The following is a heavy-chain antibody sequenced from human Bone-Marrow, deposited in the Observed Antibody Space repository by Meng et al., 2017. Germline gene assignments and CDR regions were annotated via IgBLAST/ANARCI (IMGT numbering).Heavy chain of an antibody. Sequence: QGQGVQSGAEVKKPGASGKVSCKVSDYTLTSDGFSWVRQAPGQGLQWMGWINIYNGITNYGRNFQGRVTLTTDTSTSTGYMELSSLTSDDTAVYYCATRGNPYLDRWGQGTLVTVSS. V-gene: IGHV1-18*04. CDR2: INIYNGIT. CDR3: ATRGNPYLDR. J-gene: IGHJ4*02. CDR1: DYTLTSDG.